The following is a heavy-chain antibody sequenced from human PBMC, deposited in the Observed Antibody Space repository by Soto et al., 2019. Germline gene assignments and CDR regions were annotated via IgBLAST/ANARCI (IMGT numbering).Heavy chain of an antibody. V-gene: IGHV4-59*08. D-gene: IGHD2-15*01. CDR3: AKTPIGYCSGGTCSNWFDP. CDR1: GGSVTGNY. CDR2: IYYTGNT. J-gene: IGHJ5*02. Sequence: TSETLSLTCTVSGGSVTGNYWIWIRRPPVKGLEWVGYIYYTGNTYVKPSLKSRVTMSVDTSGNRFSLKLSSVTAADTAVYYCAKTPIGYCSGGTCSNWFDPWGQGTLVTLSS.